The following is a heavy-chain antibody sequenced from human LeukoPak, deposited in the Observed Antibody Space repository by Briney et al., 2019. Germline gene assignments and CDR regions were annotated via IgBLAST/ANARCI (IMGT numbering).Heavy chain of an antibody. CDR2: IYHSGRT. CDR3: ARNADDSSSYPYFDY. V-gene: IGHV4-59*01. Sequence: SETLSLTCTVSGGSISNYYWSWIRQPPGKELEWIGYIYHSGRTNYTPSLKSRITISEDTSKNQFSLKLSSVTAADTAIYYGARNADDSSSYPYFDYWGQGTLVTVSS. CDR1: GGSISNYY. J-gene: IGHJ4*02. D-gene: IGHD3-22*01.